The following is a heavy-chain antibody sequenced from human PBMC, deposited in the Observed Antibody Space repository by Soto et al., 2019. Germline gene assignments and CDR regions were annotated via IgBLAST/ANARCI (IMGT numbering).Heavy chain of an antibody. D-gene: IGHD5-12*01. Sequence: QVQLVESGGGLVKPGGSLRLSCEASGFTFSDYYKSWIRQAPGKGLEWVSYITNSGSYTNFADSVKGRFTLSRDNAKNSMYLQMNSLRVEDTAVYYCATNVGYSGFEGPDYWGQGTLVTVSS. J-gene: IGHJ4*02. CDR1: GFTFSDYY. CDR3: ATNVGYSGFEGPDY. CDR2: ITNSGSYT. V-gene: IGHV3-11*05.